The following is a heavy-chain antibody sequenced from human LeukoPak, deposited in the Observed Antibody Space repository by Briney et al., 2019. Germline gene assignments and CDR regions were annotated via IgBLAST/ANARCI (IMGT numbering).Heavy chain of an antibody. D-gene: IGHD3-22*01. Sequence: PSETLSLTCTVPGGSISSYYWSWIRQSPGKGLDRIGHIYSSGSTKYNPSLKSRVTISVDTSKNQFSLKLSSVTAADTAVYYCAQSWGRYDSSGYPYYFDYWGQGTLVTVSS. CDR1: GGSISSYY. CDR3: AQSWGRYDSSGYPYYFDY. J-gene: IGHJ4*02. V-gene: IGHV4-59*08. CDR2: IYSSGST.